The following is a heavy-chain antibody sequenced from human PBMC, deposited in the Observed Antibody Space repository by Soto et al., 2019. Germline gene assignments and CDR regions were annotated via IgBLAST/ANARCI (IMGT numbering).Heavy chain of an antibody. CDR2: INPSGGST. V-gene: IGHV1-46*01. CDR1: GYTFTSYY. D-gene: IGHD1-26*01. J-gene: IGHJ5*02. Sequence: ASVKVSCKASGYTFTSYYMHWVRQAPGQGLEWKGIINPSGGSTSYAQKFQGRVTMTRDTSTSTVYMELSSLRSEDTAVYYCARCFPRIVGATGVFRSYNWFDPWGQGTLVTVSS. CDR3: ARCFPRIVGATGVFRSYNWFDP.